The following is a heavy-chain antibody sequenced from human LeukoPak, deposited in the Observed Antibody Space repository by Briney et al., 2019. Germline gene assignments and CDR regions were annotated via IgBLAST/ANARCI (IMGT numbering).Heavy chain of an antibody. J-gene: IGHJ4*02. CDR1: GFTFSSYS. CDR3: ARVPMGAGGYFDY. V-gene: IGHV3-21*01. D-gene: IGHD1-26*01. CDR2: ISSGSDYI. Sequence: GGSLRLSCAASGFTFSSYSMNRVRQAPGKGLEWVSSISSGSDYIYFADSVKGRFTISRDNAKNSLYLQMNSLRAEDAAVYYCARVPMGAGGYFDYWGQGTLVTVSS.